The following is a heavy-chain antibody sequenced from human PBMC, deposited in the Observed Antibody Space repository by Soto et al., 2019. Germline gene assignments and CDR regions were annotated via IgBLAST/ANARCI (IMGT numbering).Heavy chain of an antibody. Sequence: SETLSLTCTVSGGSISSYYWSWIRQPPGKGLEWIGYIYYRGSTNYNPSLKSRVTISVDTSKNHFSLKLSSVTAADTAVYYCARGRGYSYGPGVYYFDYWGQGTLVTVSS. D-gene: IGHD5-18*01. V-gene: IGHV4-59*08. CDR2: IYYRGST. CDR3: ARGRGYSYGPGVYYFDY. CDR1: GGSISSYY. J-gene: IGHJ4*02.